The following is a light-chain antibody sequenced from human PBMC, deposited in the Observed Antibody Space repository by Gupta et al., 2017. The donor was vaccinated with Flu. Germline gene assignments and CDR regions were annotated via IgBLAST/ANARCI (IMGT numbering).Light chain of an antibody. Sequence: TVTLTFGVSSGSVSNNYLPCWHQLTPAQAPRTLIYNKDRRSAVVPGCFSGSTRGNTAPLTITVPTADDASDYYGSLDMGSAHLVFGGGTKVTVL. CDR1: SGSVSNNYL. CDR2: NKD. V-gene: IGLV8-61*02. J-gene: IGLJ3*02. CDR3: SLDMGSAHLV.